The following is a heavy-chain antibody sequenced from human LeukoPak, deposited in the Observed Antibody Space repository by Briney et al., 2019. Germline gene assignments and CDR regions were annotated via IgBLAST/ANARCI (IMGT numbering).Heavy chain of an antibody. CDR2: INHSGST. CDR1: GGSFSGYY. CDR3: ARGLKKGGSSWYFEGMSLPGY. J-gene: IGHJ4*02. V-gene: IGHV4-34*01. D-gene: IGHD6-13*01. Sequence: PSEILSLTCAVYGGSFSGYYWSWIRQPPGKGLEWIGEINHSGSTNYNPSLKSRVTISVDTSKNQFSLKLSSVTAADTAVYYCARGLKKGGSSWYFEGMSLPGYWGQGTLVTVSS.